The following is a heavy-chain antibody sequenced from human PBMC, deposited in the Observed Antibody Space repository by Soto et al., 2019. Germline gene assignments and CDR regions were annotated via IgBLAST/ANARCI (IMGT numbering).Heavy chain of an antibody. CDR1: GFTFSSYA. Sequence: GGSLRLSCSASGFTFSSYAMHWVRQAPGKGLEYVSAISSNGGSTYYADSVKGRFTISRDNSKNTLYLQMSSLRAEDTAVYYCARVASEVTIFGPLDYWGQGTLVTVSS. V-gene: IGHV3-64D*08. D-gene: IGHD3-3*01. CDR2: ISSNGGST. CDR3: ARVASEVTIFGPLDY. J-gene: IGHJ4*02.